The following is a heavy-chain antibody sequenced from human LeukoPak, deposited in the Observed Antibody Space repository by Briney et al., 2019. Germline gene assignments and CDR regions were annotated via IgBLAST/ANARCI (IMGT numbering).Heavy chain of an antibody. CDR2: IGTAGDP. CDR1: GFTFSSYD. V-gene: IGHV3-13*05. Sequence: TGGSLRLSCAASGFTFSSYDMHWVRQATGKGLEWVSAIGTAGDPYYPGSVKGRFTISRDNSKNTLYLQMNSLRAEDTAVYYCAKDRKAAISYYYGMDVWGQGTTVTVSS. CDR3: AKDRKAAISYYYGMDV. J-gene: IGHJ6*02. D-gene: IGHD2-2*01.